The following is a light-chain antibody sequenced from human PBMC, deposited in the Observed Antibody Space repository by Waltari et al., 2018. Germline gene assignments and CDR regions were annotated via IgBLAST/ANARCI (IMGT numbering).Light chain of an antibody. V-gene: IGKV3-20*01. CDR3: LHYGNSPQLT. Sequence: ENVLTQSPGTLPLSPGDSATLSCRASHMVASNYIAWYQQRPGQAPRLLIFHASSRATGIPDRFSGSGSGTDFTLTISSLEPEDFAVYYCLHYGNSPQLTFPGGTRLEIK. CDR2: HAS. CDR1: HMVASNY. J-gene: IGKJ4*01.